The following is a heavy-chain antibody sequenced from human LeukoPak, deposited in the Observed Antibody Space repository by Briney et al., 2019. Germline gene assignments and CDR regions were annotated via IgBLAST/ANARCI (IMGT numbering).Heavy chain of an antibody. J-gene: IGHJ3*02. Sequence: SETLSLTCTVSGGSISRYYWSWIRQPAGKGLECIGRIYTSGSTNYNPSLTSRVTMSIDTSKNQFSLKLSSVTAADTAVYYCARAADSSAYTAFDIWGQGTLVTVST. CDR3: ARAADSSAYTAFDI. CDR2: IYTSGST. D-gene: IGHD3-22*01. V-gene: IGHV4-4*07. CDR1: GGSISRYY.